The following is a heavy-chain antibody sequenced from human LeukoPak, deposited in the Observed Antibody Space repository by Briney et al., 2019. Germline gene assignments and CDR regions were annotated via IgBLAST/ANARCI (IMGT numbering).Heavy chain of an antibody. Sequence: ASVKVSCKASGYTFTSYGISWVRQAPGQGLEWMGWISAYNGNTNYAQKLQGRVTMTTDTSTSTAYMELRSLRSDDTAVYYCARVYRGYSGYDIYYFDYWGQGTLVTVSS. CDR2: ISAYNGNT. CDR3: ARVYRGYSGYDIYYFDY. CDR1: GYTFTSYG. D-gene: IGHD5-12*01. J-gene: IGHJ4*02. V-gene: IGHV1-18*01.